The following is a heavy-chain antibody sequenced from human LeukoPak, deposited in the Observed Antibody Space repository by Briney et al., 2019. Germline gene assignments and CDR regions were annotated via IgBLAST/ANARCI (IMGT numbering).Heavy chain of an antibody. D-gene: IGHD3-10*01. CDR3: ARGRYYYGSGSSGNWFDP. CDR2: INHSGRT. J-gene: IGHJ5*02. CDR1: GGSFSGYH. Sequence: PSETLSLTCAVYGGSFSGYHWSWIRRSPEKGLEWVGEINHSGRTNYNPSLKSRVTISVDTSKNQFSLKLSSVIAADTAVYYCARGRYYYGSGSSGNWFDPWGQGTLVTVSS. V-gene: IGHV4-34*01.